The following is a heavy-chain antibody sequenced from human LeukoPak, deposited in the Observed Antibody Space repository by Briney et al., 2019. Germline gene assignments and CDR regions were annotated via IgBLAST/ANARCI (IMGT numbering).Heavy chain of an antibody. D-gene: IGHD3-10*01. J-gene: IGHJ2*01. CDR3: ARPKTVGDFDL. CDR1: GGSFSGCY. CDR2: INHSGST. V-gene: IGHV4-34*01. Sequence: SETLSLTCAVYGGSFSGCYWSWIRQPPGKGLEWIGEINHSGSTNYNPSLKSRVTISVDTSKNQFSLKLSSVTAADTAVYYCARPKTVGDFDLWGRGTLVTVSS.